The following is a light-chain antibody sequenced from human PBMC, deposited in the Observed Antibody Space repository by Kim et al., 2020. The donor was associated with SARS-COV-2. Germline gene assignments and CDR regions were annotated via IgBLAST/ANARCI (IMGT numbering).Light chain of an antibody. J-gene: IGKJ4*01. CDR1: QSITSG. CDR2: AVS. V-gene: IGKV1-5*01. Sequence: DIQMTQSPSTLSASVGDTVTFTCRASQSITSGLAWYQQKPGKAPKLLIYAVSSLDSGVPSRFSGSGSGTQFTLTISSLQPDDFATYYCQQHNGYFGGGTKVDIK. CDR3: QQHNGY.